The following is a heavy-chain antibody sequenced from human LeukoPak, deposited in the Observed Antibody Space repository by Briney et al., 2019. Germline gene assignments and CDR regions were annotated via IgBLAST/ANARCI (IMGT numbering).Heavy chain of an antibody. Sequence: ASVKVSCTASGYTFTSYDINWVRQATGQGLEWMGWMNPNSGNTGYAQKFQGRVTMTRNTSISTAYMELSSLRSEDTAVYYCARGRSGMVRGVIITTMKYNWFDPWGQGTLVTVPS. CDR1: GYTFTSYD. CDR2: MNPNSGNT. J-gene: IGHJ5*02. CDR3: ARGRSGMVRGVIITTMKYNWFDP. V-gene: IGHV1-8*01. D-gene: IGHD3-10*01.